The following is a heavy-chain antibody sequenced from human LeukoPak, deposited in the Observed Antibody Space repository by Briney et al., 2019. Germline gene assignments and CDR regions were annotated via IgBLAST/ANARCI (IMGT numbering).Heavy chain of an antibody. CDR2: IDPRNGGT. CDR3: AKIGIGGSYWNFDS. D-gene: IGHD1-26*01. CDR1: VYTFTGYY. Sequence: ASVKVSCKASVYTFTGYYTHWVRQAPGQGLEWMGWIDPRNGGTTYAQTFQGRVTMTRDTSISTAYMELSSLKFDDTAMYYCAKIGIGGSYWNFDSCGQGTLVTVSS. V-gene: IGHV1-2*02. J-gene: IGHJ4*02.